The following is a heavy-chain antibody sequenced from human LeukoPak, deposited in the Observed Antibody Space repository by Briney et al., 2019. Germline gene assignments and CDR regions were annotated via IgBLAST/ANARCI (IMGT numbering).Heavy chain of an antibody. CDR1: GSTFSNYW. CDR3: AREKGNYDGYYNYYMDV. CDR2: IKQDGSDK. V-gene: IGHV3-7*01. D-gene: IGHD4-11*01. Sequence: GGSLRLSCAASGSTFSNYWMNWVRQAPGKGLEWVANIKQDGSDKYYVDSVKGRFTISRDNAKNSLYLQMNSLRAEDTAAYYCAREKGNYDGYYNYYMDVWGKGTTVTVSS. J-gene: IGHJ6*03.